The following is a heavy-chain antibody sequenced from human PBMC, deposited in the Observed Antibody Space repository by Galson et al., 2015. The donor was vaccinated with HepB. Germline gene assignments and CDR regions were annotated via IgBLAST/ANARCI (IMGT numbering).Heavy chain of an antibody. J-gene: IGHJ6*02. D-gene: IGHD2-15*01. CDR3: ARDWWSGPYTAMDV. CDR1: GYTFTTYD. Sequence: SVKVSCKASGYTFTTYDMHWVRQAPGQRLEWMGWINAANGNTQYSQKFQGRVTITRDTSASTAYMELSNLRSEDTAVYYCARDWWSGPYTAMDVWGQGTTVTVS. V-gene: IGHV1-3*01. CDR2: INAANGNT.